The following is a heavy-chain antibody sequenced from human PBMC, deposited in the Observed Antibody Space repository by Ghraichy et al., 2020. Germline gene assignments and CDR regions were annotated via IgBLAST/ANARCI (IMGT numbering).Heavy chain of an antibody. CDR2: ISYDGSNK. CDR3: VGGAAGTDYYYGMDV. V-gene: IGHV3-30*03. J-gene: IGHJ6*02. Sequence: GESLNISCAASGFTFSSYGMHWVRQAPGKGLEWVAVISYDGSNKYYADSVKGRFTISRDNSKNTLYLQMNSLRAEDTAVYYCVGGAAGTDYYYGMDVWGQGTTVTVSS. CDR1: GFTFSSYG. D-gene: IGHD6-13*01.